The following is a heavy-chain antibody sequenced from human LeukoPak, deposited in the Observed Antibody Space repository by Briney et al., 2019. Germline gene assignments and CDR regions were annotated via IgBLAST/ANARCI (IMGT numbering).Heavy chain of an antibody. CDR2: IYTSGNT. CDR3: ARAPSPMYSSSAPLDY. Sequence: SETLSLTCTVSGGSISSYYWSWIRQPAGKGLEWLGHIYTSGNTDYNPSLKSRVTISVDTSKKQFSLKLSSVTAADTAVYYCARAPSPMYSSSAPLDYWGQGTLVIVSS. D-gene: IGHD6-6*01. J-gene: IGHJ4*02. CDR1: GGSISSYY. V-gene: IGHV4-4*09.